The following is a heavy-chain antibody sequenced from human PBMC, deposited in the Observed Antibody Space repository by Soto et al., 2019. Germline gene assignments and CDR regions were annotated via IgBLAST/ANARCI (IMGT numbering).Heavy chain of an antibody. CDR1: GGSISSYY. CDR3: ARDNPLYSRFDP. V-gene: IGHV4-4*07. CDR2: IYTSGST. J-gene: IGHJ5*02. Sequence: RSLTCTVSGGSISSYYWSWIRQPAGKGLEWIGRIYTSGSTNYNPSLKSRVTMSVDTSKNQFSLKLSSVTAADTAVYYCARDNPLYSRFDPWGQGTLVTVSS. D-gene: IGHD2-8*01.